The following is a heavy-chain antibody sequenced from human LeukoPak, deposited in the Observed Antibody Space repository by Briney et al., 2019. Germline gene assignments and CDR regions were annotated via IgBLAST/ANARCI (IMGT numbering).Heavy chain of an antibody. V-gene: IGHV1-8*01. D-gene: IGHD7-27*01. J-gene: IGHJ4*02. CDR3: VRTPPNWGFDY. CDR1: GYTFTTHD. Sequence: ASVKVSCKASGYTFTTHDINWVRQATGQGLEWLGWMSPNSGDTGYAQKFQGRVTMTSDSSISTTYMELSSLRSEDTAIYYCVRTPPNWGFDYWGQGTLVTVSS. CDR2: MSPNSGDT.